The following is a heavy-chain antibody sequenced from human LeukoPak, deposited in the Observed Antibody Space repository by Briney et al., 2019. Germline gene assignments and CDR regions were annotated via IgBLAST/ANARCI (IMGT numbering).Heavy chain of an antibody. V-gene: IGHV4-39*07. CDR3: AKASSWNYYYYMDV. J-gene: IGHJ6*03. CDR1: GGSISSGDYY. D-gene: IGHD2-15*01. Sequence: SETLSLTCTVSGGSISSGDYYWRWIRQPPGTGLEWIGEINHSGSTNYNPSLKSRVTISVDTSKNQFSLKLSSVTAADTAVYYCAKASSWNYYYYMDVWGKGTTVTVSS. CDR2: INHSGST.